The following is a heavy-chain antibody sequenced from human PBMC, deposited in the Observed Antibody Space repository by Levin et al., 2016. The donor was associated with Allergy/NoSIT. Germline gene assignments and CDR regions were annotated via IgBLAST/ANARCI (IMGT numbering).Heavy chain of an antibody. V-gene: IGHV3-21*01. CDR2: ISSSSSYI. Sequence: WIRQPPGKGLEWVSSISSSSSYIYYADSVKGRFTISRDNAKNSLYLQMNSLRAEDTAVYYCAREDVDTAMVIGFDYWGQGTLVTVSS. D-gene: IGHD5-18*01. CDR3: AREDVDTAMVIGFDY. J-gene: IGHJ4*02.